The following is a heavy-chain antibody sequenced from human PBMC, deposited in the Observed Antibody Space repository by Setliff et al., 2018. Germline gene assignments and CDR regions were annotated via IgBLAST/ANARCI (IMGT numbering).Heavy chain of an antibody. V-gene: IGHV1-8*01. Sequence: GASVKVSCKASGYSFTSYDINWVRLAAGQGLEWMGWVSPIDDGKPGYAQKFQGRVTMTRDTSTSTVFMELSSLRSEDTAVYYCARDRNDNYESSGYYYAGGYMDVWGKGTTVTVSS. D-gene: IGHD3-22*01. CDR1: GYSFTSYD. J-gene: IGHJ6*03. CDR2: VSPIDDGKP. CDR3: ARDRNDNYESSGYYYAGGYMDV.